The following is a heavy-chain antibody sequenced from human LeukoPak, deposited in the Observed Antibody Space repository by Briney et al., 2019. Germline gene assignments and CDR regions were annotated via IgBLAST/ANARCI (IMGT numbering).Heavy chain of an antibody. J-gene: IGHJ4*02. Sequence: GGSLRLSCAASGFTVSSNYMSWVRQAPGKGLEWVSVIYSGGSTYYADSVKGRFTISRDNSKNTLYLQMNSLRAEDTAVYYCASSLGEIAAHTFFDYWGQGTLVTVSS. V-gene: IGHV3-66*02. CDR1: GFTVSSNY. CDR2: IYSGGST. CDR3: ASSLGEIAAHTFFDY. D-gene: IGHD3-16*01.